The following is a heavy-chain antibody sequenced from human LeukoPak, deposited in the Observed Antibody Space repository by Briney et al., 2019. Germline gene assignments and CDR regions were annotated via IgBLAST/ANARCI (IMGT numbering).Heavy chain of an antibody. CDR1: GFTFSSYS. V-gene: IGHV3-21*01. CDR2: ISSSSSYI. D-gene: IGHD6-6*01. J-gene: IGHJ4*02. Sequence: PGGSLRLSCAASGFTFSSYSMNWVRQAPGKGLEWVSSISSSSSYIYYADSVKGRFTISRDNAKNSLYLQMHSLRAEDTAVYYCARAFLVSARPTYFDYWGQGTLVTVSS. CDR3: ARAFLVSARPTYFDY.